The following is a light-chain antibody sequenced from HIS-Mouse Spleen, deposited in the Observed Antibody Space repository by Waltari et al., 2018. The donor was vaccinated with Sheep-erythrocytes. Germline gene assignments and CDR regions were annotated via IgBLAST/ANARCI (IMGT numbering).Light chain of an antibody. CDR3: SSYAGSNNYV. J-gene: IGLJ1*01. V-gene: IGLV2-8*01. CDR1: SSDVGGYNY. CDR2: VVS. Sequence: QSALTQPPSASRSPGQSVTISCPGTSSDVGGYNYVSWYQQHQGKAPKLMIYVVSKRPSGVPDRFSGSKSGNTASLTVSGLQAEDEADYYCSSYAGSNNYVFGTGTKVTVL.